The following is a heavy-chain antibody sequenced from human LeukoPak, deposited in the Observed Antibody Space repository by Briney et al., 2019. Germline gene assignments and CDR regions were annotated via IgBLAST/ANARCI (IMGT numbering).Heavy chain of an antibody. CDR3: ARDTYCSSTSCYGAFDI. D-gene: IGHD2-2*01. CDR1: GGSISSYY. J-gene: IGHJ3*02. CDR2: ISWNSGTI. V-gene: IGHV3-9*01. Sequence: LSLTCTVSGGSISSYYWSWIRQPPGKGLEWVSGISWNSGTIDYADSVKGRFTISRDNAKNSLYLQMNSLRAEDTAVYYCARDTYCSSTSCYGAFDIWGQGTMVTVSS.